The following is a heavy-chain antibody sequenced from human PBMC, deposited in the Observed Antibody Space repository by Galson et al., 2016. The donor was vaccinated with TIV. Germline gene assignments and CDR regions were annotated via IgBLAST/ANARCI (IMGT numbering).Heavy chain of an antibody. D-gene: IGHD3-22*01. CDR2: ISSDGNNK. J-gene: IGHJ4*02. CDR3: ASETFYYDIRDYAPLGF. V-gene: IGHV3-30*03. CDR1: GFIISPYG. Sequence: SLRLSCAASGFIISPYGLHWVHQAPGKGLEWVAVISSDGNNKDYADSVKGRFTISRDNSKNTLYLQMSSLRPEDTAVYYCASETFYYDIRDYAPLGFWGQGTLVTVSS.